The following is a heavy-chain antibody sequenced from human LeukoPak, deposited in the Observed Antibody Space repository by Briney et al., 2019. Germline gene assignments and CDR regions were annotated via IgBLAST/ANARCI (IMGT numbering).Heavy chain of an antibody. CDR2: VGGGST. CDR1: GFTFSSYV. Sequence: GGSLRLSCAASGFTFSSYVMTWVRQAPGKGLEWVSVVGGGSTFYADSVKGRFAISRDNSKNTLYLQMNSLRAEDTAVYYCAKRAVAEYYFDYWGQGTLVTVSS. CDR3: AKRAVAEYYFDY. D-gene: IGHD6-19*01. J-gene: IGHJ4*02. V-gene: IGHV3-23*03.